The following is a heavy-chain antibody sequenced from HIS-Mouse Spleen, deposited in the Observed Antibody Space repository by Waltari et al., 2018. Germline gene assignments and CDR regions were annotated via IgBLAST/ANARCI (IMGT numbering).Heavy chain of an antibody. CDR1: GFTFSSYA. D-gene: IGHD6-6*01. J-gene: IGHJ4*02. V-gene: IGHV3-30-3*01. Sequence: QVQLVESGGGVVQPGRSLRLSCAASGFTFSSYAMHWVRQAPGKGLEWVAVISYDGSNKYYADSVKGRFTISRDNSKNTLYLQMNSLRAEDTAVYYCASHHIAAFDYWGQGTLVTVSS. CDR2: ISYDGSNK. CDR3: ASHHIAAFDY.